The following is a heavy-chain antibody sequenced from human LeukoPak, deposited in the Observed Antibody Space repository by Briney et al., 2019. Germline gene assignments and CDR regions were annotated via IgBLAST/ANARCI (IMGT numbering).Heavy chain of an antibody. J-gene: IGHJ4*02. CDR3: ARTPGVAAPIDY. D-gene: IGHD6-6*01. V-gene: IGHV3-23*01. CDR2: IFPSGGGI. Sequence: GGSLRLSCAASGFTFSTFAMIWVRQPPGKGLEWVSSIFPSGGGIHYADSVRGRFTISRDNSKSTLYLQMNSLRAEDTALYYCARTPGVAAPIDYWGQGTLVTVSS. CDR1: GFTFSTFA.